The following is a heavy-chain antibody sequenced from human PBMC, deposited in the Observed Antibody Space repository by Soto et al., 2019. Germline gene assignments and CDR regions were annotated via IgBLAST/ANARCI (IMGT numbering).Heavy chain of an antibody. J-gene: IGHJ4*02. V-gene: IGHV3-21*06. CDR1: GFTFTRYS. Sequence: GGSLRLSCAASGFTFTRYSMNWVRQAPGKGLEWVSSISSTTNYIYYGDSMKGRFTISRDNAKSSLYLEMNSLRAEDTAVYYCARESEDLTSNFDYWGQGTLVTVSS. CDR2: ISSTTNYI. CDR3: ARESEDLTSNFDY.